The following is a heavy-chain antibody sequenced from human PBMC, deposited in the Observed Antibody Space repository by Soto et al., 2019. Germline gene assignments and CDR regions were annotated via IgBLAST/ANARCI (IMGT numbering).Heavy chain of an antibody. CDR2: ISYDGSNK. D-gene: IGHD6-19*01. Sequence: GGSLRLSCAASGFTFSSYGMHWVRQAPGKGLEWVAVISYDGSNKYYADSVKGRFTISRDNSKNTLYLQMNSLRAEDTAVYYCAKDPGAVAGFLSAYYFDYWGQGTLVTVSS. J-gene: IGHJ4*02. V-gene: IGHV3-30*18. CDR3: AKDPGAVAGFLSAYYFDY. CDR1: GFTFSSYG.